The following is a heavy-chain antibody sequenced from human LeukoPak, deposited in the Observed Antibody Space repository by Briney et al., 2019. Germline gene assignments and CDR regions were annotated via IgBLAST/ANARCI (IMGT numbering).Heavy chain of an antibody. CDR1: GYSISSDYY. Sequence: SETLSLTCAVSGYSISSDYYWGWIRQPPGKGLEWIGTIYHSGSTYYIPSLKSRVTISVDTSKNQFSLKLSSVTAADTAVYYCARDVAARPDYFDYWGQGTLVTVSS. D-gene: IGHD6-6*01. V-gene: IGHV4-38-2*02. CDR3: ARDVAARPDYFDY. J-gene: IGHJ4*02. CDR2: IYHSGST.